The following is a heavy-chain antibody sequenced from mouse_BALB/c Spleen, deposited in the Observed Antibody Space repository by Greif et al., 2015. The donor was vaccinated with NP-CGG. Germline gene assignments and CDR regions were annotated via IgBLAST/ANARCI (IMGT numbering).Heavy chain of an antibody. CDR2: IDPANGNT. CDR3: ARWDWYFDV. Sequence: EVHLVESGAELVKPGASVKLSCTASGFNIKDTYMHWVKQRPEQGLEWIGRIDPANGNTKYDPKFQGKATITADTSSNTPYLQLSSLTSEDTAVYYCARWDWYFDVWGAGTTVTVSS. V-gene: IGHV14-3*02. J-gene: IGHJ1*01. CDR1: GFNIKDTY.